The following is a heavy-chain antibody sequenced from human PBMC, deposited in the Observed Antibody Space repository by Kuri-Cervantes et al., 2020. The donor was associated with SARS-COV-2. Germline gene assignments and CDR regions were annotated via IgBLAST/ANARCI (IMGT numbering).Heavy chain of an antibody. CDR3: ARDLGAPRDPQRIAVAEGVPDY. V-gene: IGHV1-2*02. Sequence: GGSLRLSCKASGYAFTDYYMHWVRQAPGQGPEWMGWINPNGGTNSAQKFQGRVTMSRDTSTSTVHMELSRLRFDDTAVFYCARDLGAPRDPQRIAVAEGVPDYWGQGTLVTVSS. CDR1: GYAFTDYY. CDR2: INPNGGT. D-gene: IGHD6-19*01. J-gene: IGHJ4*02.